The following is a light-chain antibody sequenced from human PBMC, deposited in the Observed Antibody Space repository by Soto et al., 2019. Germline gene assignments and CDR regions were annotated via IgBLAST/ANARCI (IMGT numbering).Light chain of an antibody. V-gene: IGKV1-13*02. Sequence: AIQLTQSPSSLSASVGDRVTITCRASQDIRGALAWYQQTPGKDPKILIYYVSTLQSGVPSRFSGSSSGTDFSLTISSLQPEEFATYFFKKFNSYPLPFPQRTRLDI. J-gene: IGKJ5*01. CDR3: KKFNSYPLP. CDR2: YVS. CDR1: QDIRGA.